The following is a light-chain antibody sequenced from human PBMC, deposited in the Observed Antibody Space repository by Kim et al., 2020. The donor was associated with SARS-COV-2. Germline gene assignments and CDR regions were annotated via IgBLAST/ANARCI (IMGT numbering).Light chain of an antibody. J-gene: IGLJ2*01. V-gene: IGLV3-1*01. CDR2: QDS. Sequence: SYELTQPPSVSVSPGQTASITCPGDKLGDKYACWYQQKPGQSPVLVIYQDSKRPSGIPERFSGPHSGNTATLTISGTQAMNEADSYCQAWDSSTVV. CDR3: QAWDSSTVV. CDR1: KLGDKY.